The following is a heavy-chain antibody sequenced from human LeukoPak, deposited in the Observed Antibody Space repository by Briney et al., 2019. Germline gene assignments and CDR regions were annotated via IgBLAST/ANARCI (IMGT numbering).Heavy chain of an antibody. CDR1: GFTFDDYG. CDR3: ARGFRGDWFESPNY. D-gene: IGHD3-9*01. Sequence: GGSLRLSCAASGFTFDDYGMSWVRQAPGKGLEWVSGINWNGGSTGYADSVKGRFTISRDNAKNSLYLQMNSLRAEDTALYHCARGFRGDWFESPNYWGQGTLVTVSS. J-gene: IGHJ4*02. CDR2: INWNGGST. V-gene: IGHV3-20*01.